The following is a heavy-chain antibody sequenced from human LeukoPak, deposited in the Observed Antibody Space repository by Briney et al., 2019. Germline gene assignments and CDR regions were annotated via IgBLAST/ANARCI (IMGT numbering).Heavy chain of an antibody. D-gene: IGHD6-6*01. CDR3: ARRSSSSSGPTFDY. CDR1: GGSISSSSYY. CDR2: IYYSGST. Sequence: SETLSLTCTVSGGSISSSSYYWGWIRQPPGKGLEWIVYIYYSGSTYYNPSLKSRVTISVDTSKNQFSLKLSSVTAADTAVYYCARRSSSSSGPTFDYWGQGTLVTVSS. J-gene: IGHJ4*02. V-gene: IGHV4-31*03.